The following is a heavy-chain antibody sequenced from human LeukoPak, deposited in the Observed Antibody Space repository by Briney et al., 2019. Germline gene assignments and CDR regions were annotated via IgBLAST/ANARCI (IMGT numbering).Heavy chain of an antibody. CDR2: ISFDGNNN. CDR1: GFTFSSYA. CDR3: ARDLSNYYFDY. D-gene: IGHD4-11*01. Sequence: GGSLRLSCAASGFTFSSYAMSWVRQAPGKGLEWVAFISFDGNNNHYADSVKGRFTISRDNSKNTLYMQMNSLRAGDTAVYYCARDLSNYYFDYWGQGTLVTVSS. J-gene: IGHJ4*02. V-gene: IGHV3-30-3*01.